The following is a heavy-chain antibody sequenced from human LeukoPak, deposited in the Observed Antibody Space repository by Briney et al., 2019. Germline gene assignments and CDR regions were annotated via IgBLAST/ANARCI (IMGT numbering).Heavy chain of an antibody. Sequence: SETLSLTCTVSGGSISSYYWSWIRQPPGKGLEWIGYIYYSGSTNYNPSLKSRVTISVDTSKNQFSLKLSSVTAADTAVYYCARHNSPMAAAGIDYWGQGTLVTVSS. CDR1: GGSISSYY. J-gene: IGHJ4*02. CDR2: IYYSGST. V-gene: IGHV4-59*01. CDR3: ARHNSPMAAAGIDY. D-gene: IGHD6-13*01.